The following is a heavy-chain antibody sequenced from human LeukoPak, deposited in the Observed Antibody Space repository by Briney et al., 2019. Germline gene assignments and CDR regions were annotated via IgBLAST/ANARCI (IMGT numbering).Heavy chain of an antibody. Sequence: SVTVSCTASGGTFIIYAISWVRQAPRQRLEWMGGRIPIFGTANYAQKFQGRGTITANESTSTAYMELSSLRSEDTALYYCAREVGGTGTTPEDPDYYYYMDVWGKGTTVTVSS. J-gene: IGHJ6*03. CDR2: RIPIFGTA. CDR3: AREVGGTGTTPEDPDYYYYMDV. V-gene: IGHV1-69*13. CDR1: GGTFIIYA. D-gene: IGHD1-7*01.